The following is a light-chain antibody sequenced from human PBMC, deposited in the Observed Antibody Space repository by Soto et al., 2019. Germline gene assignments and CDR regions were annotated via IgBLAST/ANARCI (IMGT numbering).Light chain of an antibody. J-gene: IGLJ1*01. CDR1: SSDVGGYNC. V-gene: IGLV2-11*01. CDR2: EVT. CDR3: CSYSGSYNHV. Sequence: QSVLTQPRSVSGSPGQSVTISCTGTSSDVGGYNCVSWYQQYPGKAPKLIIYEVTKGPSGVPDRFSGSKSGNTASLAISGLQTGDEADYYCCSYSGSYNHVFGTGTKLTVL.